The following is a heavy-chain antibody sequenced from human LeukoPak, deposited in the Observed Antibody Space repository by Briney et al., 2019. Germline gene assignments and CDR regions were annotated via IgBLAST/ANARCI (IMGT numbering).Heavy chain of an antibody. D-gene: IGHD7-27*01. CDR3: ARDGDQGGYYYYYMDV. V-gene: IGHV3-20*04. CDR1: GGSFSGYY. J-gene: IGHJ6*03. Sequence: ETLSLTCAVYGGSFSGYYWSWIRQPPGKGLEWVSGRNGGSTAYADSVKGRFTISRDNAENSLYLQMNSLRAEDTALYYCARDGDQGGYYYYYMDVWGKGTTVTVSS. CDR2: RNGGST.